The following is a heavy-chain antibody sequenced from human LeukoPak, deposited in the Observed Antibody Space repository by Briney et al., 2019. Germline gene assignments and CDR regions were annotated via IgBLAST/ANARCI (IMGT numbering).Heavy chain of an antibody. Sequence: GASVTVSCKASGYTFTGYYMHWVRQAPGQGLEWMGWINPNSGGTNYAQKFQGWVTMTRDTSISTAYMELSRLRSDDTAVYYCARGGTLWFGESDYYGMDVWGQGTTVTVSS. CDR2: INPNSGGT. D-gene: IGHD3-10*01. CDR3: ARGGTLWFGESDYYGMDV. CDR1: GYTFTGYY. V-gene: IGHV1-2*04. J-gene: IGHJ6*02.